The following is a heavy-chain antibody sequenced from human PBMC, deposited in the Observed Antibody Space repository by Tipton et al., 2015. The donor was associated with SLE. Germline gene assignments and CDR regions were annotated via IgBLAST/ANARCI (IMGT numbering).Heavy chain of an antibody. J-gene: IGHJ4*02. Sequence: TLSLTCTVSGGSISSHYWSWFRQPPGKGLEWIGYIYYRGNTKSNPPLKSRVTISLDASRTQFSLKLSSVTAADTAVYYCARSAGYGSNWAHFDYWGQGTLVTVSS. CDR3: ARSAGYGSNWAHFDY. D-gene: IGHD6-13*01. V-gene: IGHV4-59*11. CDR1: GGSISSHY. CDR2: IYYRGNT.